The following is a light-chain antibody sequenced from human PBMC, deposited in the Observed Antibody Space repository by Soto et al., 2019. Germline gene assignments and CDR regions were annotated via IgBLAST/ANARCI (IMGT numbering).Light chain of an antibody. CDR2: DVS. J-gene: IGKJ5*01. V-gene: IGKV1-12*01. CDR3: QQSNNHPIS. CDR1: QAVNSW. Sequence: DNQLTQSPSSISASVGDRVTITCRASQAVNSWLAWFQQKPGMATKLVIYDVSSLQSGVTSRFSGSGSGTEFTLTISSLQPEDFATYYCQQSNNHPISFGQGTRLEI.